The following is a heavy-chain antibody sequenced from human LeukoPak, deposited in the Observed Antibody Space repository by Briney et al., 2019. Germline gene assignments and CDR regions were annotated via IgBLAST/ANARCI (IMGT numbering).Heavy chain of an antibody. CDR3: ASGPGYFDY. J-gene: IGHJ4*02. D-gene: IGHD3-9*01. CDR2: IYHSGST. Sequence: SETLSLTCTVSGYSISSGYYWGWIRQPPGQGLEWIGSIYHSGSTYYNPSLKSRVTISVDTSKNQFSLKLSSVTAADTAVYYCASGPGYFDYWGQGTLVTVSS. CDR1: GYSISSGYY. V-gene: IGHV4-38-2*02.